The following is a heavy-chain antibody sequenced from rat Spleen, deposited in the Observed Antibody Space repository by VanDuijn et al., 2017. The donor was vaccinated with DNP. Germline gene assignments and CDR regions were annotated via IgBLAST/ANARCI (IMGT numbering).Heavy chain of an antibody. CDR3: ARGPNYGGYSDLFDY. CDR2: INKDSSSI. D-gene: IGHD1-11*01. V-gene: IGHV4-2*01. J-gene: IGHJ2*01. CDR1: GFNFNDYW. Sequence: EVQLVESGENLVQPGRSLKLSCAASGFNFNDYWMGWVRQAPGKGLEWIGNINKDSSSINYSPSLKDKFTISRDNAQNTLYLQMGTLGSEDTAIYYCARGPNYGGYSDLFDYWGQGVVVTVSS.